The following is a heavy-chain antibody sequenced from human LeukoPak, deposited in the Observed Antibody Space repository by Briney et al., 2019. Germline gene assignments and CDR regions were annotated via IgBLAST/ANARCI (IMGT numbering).Heavy chain of an antibody. Sequence: ASVKVSCKASGYTFTNYGITWVRQAPGQGIEWMGWISAYNGDTHYAQNFQGRVTMTTDTSTTTVYMELWSLRSDDTAVYYCARDLWELLIGSTAGTFDIWGQGTMVTVSS. CDR1: GYTFTNYG. J-gene: IGHJ3*02. CDR3: ARDLWELLIGSTAGTFDI. CDR2: ISAYNGDT. D-gene: IGHD1-26*01. V-gene: IGHV1-18*01.